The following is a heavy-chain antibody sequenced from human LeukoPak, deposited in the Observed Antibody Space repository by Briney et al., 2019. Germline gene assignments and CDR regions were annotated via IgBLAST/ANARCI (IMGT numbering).Heavy chain of an antibody. CDR3: ARLVSRRIRARWFDP. CDR1: GGSISSSSYY. D-gene: IGHD2-15*01. CDR2: IYYSGST. J-gene: IGHJ5*02. V-gene: IGHV4-39*07. Sequence: SETLSLTCTVSGGSISSSSYYWGWIRQPPGKGLEWIGRIYYSGSTYYNPSLKSRVTISVDTSKDQFSLKLSSVTAADTAVYYCARLVSRRIRARWFDPWGQGTLVTVSS.